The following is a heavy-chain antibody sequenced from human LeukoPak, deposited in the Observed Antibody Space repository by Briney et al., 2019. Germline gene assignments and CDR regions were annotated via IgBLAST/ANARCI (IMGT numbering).Heavy chain of an antibody. D-gene: IGHD6-19*01. Sequence: GASVKVSCKVAGYTVTELAIQGVRQSAAKGLGWRGGCDPEDGETIYAHKFQGRVTMTEDTSTDTAYMELSSLRSEDTAVYYCARGAHKGWRGGVAGRSYYYYMDVWGKGTPVTISS. CDR1: GYTVTELA. J-gene: IGHJ6*03. CDR3: ARGAHKGWRGGVAGRSYYYYMDV. CDR2: CDPEDGET. V-gene: IGHV1-24*01.